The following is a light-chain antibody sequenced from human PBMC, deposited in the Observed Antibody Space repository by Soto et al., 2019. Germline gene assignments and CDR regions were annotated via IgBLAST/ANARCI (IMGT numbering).Light chain of an antibody. V-gene: IGKV3-11*01. J-gene: IGKJ1*01. CDR3: QQRSNWPPAT. Sequence: EIVLTQSPATLSLSPGEIATLSCRASQSVSSYLAWYQQKPGQAPRLLIYDASNRATGIPARFSGSGSGTDFTLTISSLEPEDFAVYYCQQRSNWPPATFGQGTKVDIK. CDR2: DAS. CDR1: QSVSSY.